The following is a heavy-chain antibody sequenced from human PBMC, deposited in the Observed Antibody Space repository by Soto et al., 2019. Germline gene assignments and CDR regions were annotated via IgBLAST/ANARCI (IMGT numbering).Heavy chain of an antibody. CDR1: GYPVTAYY. V-gene: IGHV1-2*02. D-gene: IGHD3-3*01. Sequence: QLHLVQSGAVVKKPGASVTVSCSASGYPVTAYYMHWVRQAPGRGLEWMGGINPATGAAKYTQTFQGRVNMTRDTSTSTVFMELSGLTSEDTADFYCARGGGVGVAGSAAFDMWGQGTLVTVSS. CDR2: INPATGAA. CDR3: ARGGGVGVAGSAAFDM. J-gene: IGHJ3*02.